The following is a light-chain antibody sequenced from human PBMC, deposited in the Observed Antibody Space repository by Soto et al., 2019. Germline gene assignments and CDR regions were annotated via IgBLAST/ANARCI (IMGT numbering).Light chain of an antibody. V-gene: IGLV1-51*01. Sequence: QSVLTQPPSVSAALGQKVTISCSGSRSNIGNNYVSWYQQIPGTAPKLLIYDNNKRPSGIPDRFSGSKSGTSATLGITGLQTGDEADYYCGTWDSSLSAVVFGGGTKLTDL. CDR2: DNN. CDR3: GTWDSSLSAVV. J-gene: IGLJ2*01. CDR1: RSNIGNNY.